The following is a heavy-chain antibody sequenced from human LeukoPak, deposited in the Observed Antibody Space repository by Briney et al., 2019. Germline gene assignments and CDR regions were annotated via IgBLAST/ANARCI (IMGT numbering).Heavy chain of an antibody. CDR2: ICGSGGST. Sequence: PGGSLRLSCAASGFTFSSYAMSWVRQAPGKGLEWVSAICGSGGSTYYADSVKGRFTISRDNSKNTLYLQMNSLRAEDTAVYYCAKAHYDILTGSYYFDYWGQGTLVTVSS. J-gene: IGHJ4*02. D-gene: IGHD3-9*01. CDR1: GFTFSSYA. CDR3: AKAHYDILTGSYYFDY. V-gene: IGHV3-23*01.